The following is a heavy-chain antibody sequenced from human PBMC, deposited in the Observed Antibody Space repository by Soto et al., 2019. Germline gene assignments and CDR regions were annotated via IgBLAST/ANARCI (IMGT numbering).Heavy chain of an antibody. CDR1: GSTFSSYA. D-gene: IGHD3-22*01. Sequence: SVKVSLKASGSTFSSYAISWVRQAPGPGLEWVGGIIPIFCTANYAQKFQGRVPITADESPRTHQMGLRSPRSEDTAVYYCARAPISSGYLPADYCGKGTLVTVSS. V-gene: IGHV1-69*13. CDR2: IIPIFCTA. J-gene: IGHJ4*02. CDR3: ARAPISSGYLPADY.